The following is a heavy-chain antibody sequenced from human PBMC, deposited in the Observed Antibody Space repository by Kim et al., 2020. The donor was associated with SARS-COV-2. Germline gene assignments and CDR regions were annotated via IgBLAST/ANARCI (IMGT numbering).Heavy chain of an antibody. CDR3: ASRNRFGDTFEKQF. Sequence: SETLSLTCTVSGVSVTSSDYYWSWIRQPPGKGLEWIGYTYYNGSPYYNPSVKSRIIMSTDTSRNQFSLILNSVTAADTAVYFCASRNRFGDTFEKQFWGEGTLLTVSS. CDR2: TYYNGSP. J-gene: IGHJ4*02. V-gene: IGHV4-30-4*01. CDR1: GVSVTSSDYY. D-gene: IGHD3-10*01.